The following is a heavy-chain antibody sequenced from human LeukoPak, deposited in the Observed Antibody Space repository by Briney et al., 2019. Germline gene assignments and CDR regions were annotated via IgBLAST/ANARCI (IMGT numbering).Heavy chain of an antibody. V-gene: IGHV3-21*01. J-gene: IGHJ4*02. CDR2: ISGSTGYI. CDR1: GFTFRSYA. CDR3: ARDRSSDWHFDF. D-gene: IGHD6-19*01. Sequence: GGSLRLSCAAAGFTFRSYAMNWVRQAPGKGLEWVSSISGSTGYIYYADSAKGRFTISRDNAKNSLFLQMNSLRAEDTAVYYCARDRSSDWHFDFWGPGTPVTVSS.